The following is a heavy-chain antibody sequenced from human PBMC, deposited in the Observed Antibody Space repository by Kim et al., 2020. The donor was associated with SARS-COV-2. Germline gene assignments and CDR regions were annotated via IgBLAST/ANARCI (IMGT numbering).Heavy chain of an antibody. CDR2: ISWNSGSI. Sequence: GGSLRLSCAASGFTFGDYAMHWVRQAPGKGLEWVSGISWNSGSIGYADSVKGRFTISRDNAKNSLYLQMNSLRAEDTALYYCAKLPIFGVVILGNAFDIWGQGTMVTVSS. CDR3: AKLPIFGVVILGNAFDI. D-gene: IGHD3-3*01. CDR1: GFTFGDYA. V-gene: IGHV3-9*01. J-gene: IGHJ3*02.